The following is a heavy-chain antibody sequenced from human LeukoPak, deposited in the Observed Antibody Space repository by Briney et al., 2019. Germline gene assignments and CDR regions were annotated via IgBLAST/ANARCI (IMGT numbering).Heavy chain of an antibody. CDR1: GFTFSSYG. D-gene: IGHD2-15*01. J-gene: IGHJ6*03. CDR2: ISYDGSNK. Sequence: GGSLRLSCAASGFTFSSYGMHWVRQAPGKGLEWVAVISYDGSNKYYADSVKGRFTISRDNAKNSLNLQMNSLRAEDTAVYYCAGDGGSSGNGAYYMDVWGKGTTVTVSS. V-gene: IGHV3-30*03. CDR3: AGDGGSSGNGAYYMDV.